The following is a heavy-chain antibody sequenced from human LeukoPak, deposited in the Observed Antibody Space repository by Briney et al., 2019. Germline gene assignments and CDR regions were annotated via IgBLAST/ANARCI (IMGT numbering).Heavy chain of an antibody. V-gene: IGHV1-8*01. CDR3: ARAEGGGDY. D-gene: IGHD1-26*01. J-gene: IGHJ4*02. CDR2: MNPNSGNK. CDR1: GYTFPHYD. Sequence: AAVKVTCKASGYTFPHYDIHWVRQATGKGLEWMGWMNPNSGNKGYAQKFQGRVTMTRNTSISTAYMELSSLRSEDTAVYYCARAEGGGDYWGQGTLVIVSS.